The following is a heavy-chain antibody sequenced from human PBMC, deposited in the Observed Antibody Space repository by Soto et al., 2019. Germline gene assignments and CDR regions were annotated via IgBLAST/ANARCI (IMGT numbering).Heavy chain of an antibody. CDR2: MNPNSGNT. V-gene: IGHV1-8*01. J-gene: IGHJ5*02. D-gene: IGHD3-10*01. Sequence: ASVKVSCKASGYTFTSYDINWVRQATGQGLEWMGWMNPNSGNTGYAQKFQGRVTMTRNTSISTAYMELSSLRSEDTAVYYCARGVGSGTYYNQYNWFDPWGQGTLVTVSS. CDR1: GYTFTSYD. CDR3: ARGVGSGTYYNQYNWFDP.